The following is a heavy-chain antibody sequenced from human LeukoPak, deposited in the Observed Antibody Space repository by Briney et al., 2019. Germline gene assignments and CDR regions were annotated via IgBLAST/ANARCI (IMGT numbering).Heavy chain of an antibody. CDR1: GFTFSSYW. Sequence: GGSLRLSCAASGFTFSSYWMSWVRQAPGKGLEWVANTKQDGSEKYYVDSVKGRFTISRDNAKNSLYLQMNSLRAEDTAVYYCAREYYGGNSGYNWFDPWGQGTLVTVSS. J-gene: IGHJ5*02. D-gene: IGHD4-23*01. V-gene: IGHV3-7*01. CDR3: AREYYGGNSGYNWFDP. CDR2: TKQDGSEK.